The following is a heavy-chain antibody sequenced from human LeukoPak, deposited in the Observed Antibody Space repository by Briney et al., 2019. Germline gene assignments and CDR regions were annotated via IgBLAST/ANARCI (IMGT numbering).Heavy chain of an antibody. CDR3: ARAWDPAYYYATSGYYYY. CDR1: GYTFTGYD. D-gene: IGHD3-22*01. V-gene: IGHV1-2*02. CDR2: INPNSGGT. J-gene: IGHJ4*02. Sequence: ASVKGSCKASGYTFTGYDMHWVRQAPGQGLEWRGWINPNSGGTNYAQKFQGRVTMTRDTSISTAYMELSRLRSADTAVYNCARAWDPAYYYATSGYYYYWGQGTLVTVSS.